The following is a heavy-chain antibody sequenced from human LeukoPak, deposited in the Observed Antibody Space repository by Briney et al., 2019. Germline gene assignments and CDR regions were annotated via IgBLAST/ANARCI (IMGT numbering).Heavy chain of an antibody. D-gene: IGHD6-13*01. Sequence: PSETLSLTCTVSDGSISSYYWSWIRQPPGKGLEWIGYIYYSGTTNYNPSLKSRVTISVDTSKNQFSLKLSSVTAADTAVYYCARGVYIAAAQYAYWGQGTLVTVSS. CDR2: IYYSGTT. CDR3: ARGVYIAAAQYAY. CDR1: DGSISSYY. V-gene: IGHV4-59*01. J-gene: IGHJ4*02.